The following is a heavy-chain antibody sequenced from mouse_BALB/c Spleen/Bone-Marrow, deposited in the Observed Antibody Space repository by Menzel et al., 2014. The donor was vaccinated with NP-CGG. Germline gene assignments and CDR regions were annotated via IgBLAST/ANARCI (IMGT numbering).Heavy chain of an antibody. CDR2: IDPANGNT. CDR1: GFNIKDTY. D-gene: IGHD2-2*01. Sequence: VQLKPSGAELVKPGASVKLSCTASGFNIKDTYMHWVKQRPEQGLEWIGRIDPANGNTKYDPKFQGKAPITADTSSNTAYLQLSSLTTEDTAVYYCASYVYGYYFDYWGQGTTLTVSS. V-gene: IGHV14-3*02. J-gene: IGHJ2*01. CDR3: ASYVYGYYFDY.